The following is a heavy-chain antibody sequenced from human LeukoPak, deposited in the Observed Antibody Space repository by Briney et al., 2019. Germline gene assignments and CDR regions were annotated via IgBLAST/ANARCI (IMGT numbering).Heavy chain of an antibody. J-gene: IGHJ4*02. D-gene: IGHD3-22*01. CDR3: ASSHDSSGND. V-gene: IGHV3-7*01. CDR1: GFSFSTSW. CDR2: IYYDGSTK. Sequence: GGSLRLSCTASGFSFSTSWMAWVRQAPGKGLEWMGNIYYDGSTKYYGDSVKGRFTISRDNAKNSLYLQMNSLREEDTAVYYCASSHDSSGNDWGQGTMVTVSS.